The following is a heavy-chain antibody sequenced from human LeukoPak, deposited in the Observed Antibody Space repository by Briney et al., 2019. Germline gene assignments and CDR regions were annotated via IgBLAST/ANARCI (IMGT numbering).Heavy chain of an antibody. CDR1: GYTLTELS. D-gene: IGHD1-14*01. CDR2: FDPEDGET. J-gene: IGHJ5*02. V-gene: IGHV1-24*01. Sequence: ASVKVSCKVSGYTLTELSMHWVRQAPGKGLEWMGGFDPEDGETIYAQKFQGRVTMTKDTSTDTAYMELSSLRSEDTAVYYCATFRNFDPWGQGTLVTVSS. CDR3: ATFRNFDP.